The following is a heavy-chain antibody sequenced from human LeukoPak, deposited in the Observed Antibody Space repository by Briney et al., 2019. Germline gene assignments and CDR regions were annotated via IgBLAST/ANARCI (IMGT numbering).Heavy chain of an antibody. J-gene: IGHJ4*02. Sequence: GGSLRLSCAASGFTFSNYWMHWVRQAPGKGLEWVSRINERATIISYADSVKGRFTISRENARNTLYLQMNSLTAEDTAVYYCVRELISVWTPGDDFDHWGQGTLVTVSS. CDR3: VRELISVWTPGDDFDH. D-gene: IGHD3-16*01. CDR1: GFTFSNYW. V-gene: IGHV3-74*01. CDR2: INERATII.